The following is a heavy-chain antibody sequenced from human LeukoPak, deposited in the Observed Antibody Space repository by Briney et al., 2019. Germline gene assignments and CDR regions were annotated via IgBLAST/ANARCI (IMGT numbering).Heavy chain of an antibody. CDR2: IYYSGST. D-gene: IGHD3-10*01. J-gene: IGHJ4*02. Sequence: SETLSLTCAVYGGSFSGYYWGWIRQPPGKGLEWIGSIYYSGSTYYNPSLKSRVTISVDTSKNQFSLKLSSVTAADTVVYYCARDGVSSAYFDYWGQGTLVTVSS. V-gene: IGHV4-34*01. CDR3: ARDGVSSAYFDY. CDR1: GGSFSGYY.